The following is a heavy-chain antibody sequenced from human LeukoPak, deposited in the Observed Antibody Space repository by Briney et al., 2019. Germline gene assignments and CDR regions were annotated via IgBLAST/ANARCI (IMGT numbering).Heavy chain of an antibody. Sequence: ASVKVSCKASGYTFTSYGISWVRQAPGQGLEWMGWISGYNGNTIYAQKLQGRVTMTRNTSISTAYMELSSLRSDDTAVYYCANPYYYDSSGYYGGAFGIWGQGTMVTVSS. CDR1: GYTFTSYG. CDR2: ISGYNGNT. D-gene: IGHD3-22*01. V-gene: IGHV1-18*01. CDR3: ANPYYYDSSGYYGGAFGI. J-gene: IGHJ3*02.